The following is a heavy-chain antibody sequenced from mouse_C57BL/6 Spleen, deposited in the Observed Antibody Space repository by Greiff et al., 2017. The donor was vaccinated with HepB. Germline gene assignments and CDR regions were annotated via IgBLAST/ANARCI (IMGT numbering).Heavy chain of an antibody. D-gene: IGHD1-1*01. CDR1: GFNIKDYY. J-gene: IGHJ1*03. CDR3: AFYYGTERYFDV. CDR2: IDPEDGET. V-gene: IGHV14-2*01. Sequence: VHVKQSGAELVKPGASVKLSCTASGFNIKDYYMHWVKQRTEQGLEWIGRIDPEDGETKYAPKFQGKATITADTSSNTAYLQLSSLTSEDTAVYYCAFYYGTERYFDVWGTGTTVTVSS.